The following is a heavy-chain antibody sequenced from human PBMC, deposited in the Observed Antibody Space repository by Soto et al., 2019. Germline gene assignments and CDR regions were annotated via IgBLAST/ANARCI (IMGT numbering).Heavy chain of an antibody. CDR3: AHHNQNYYGSSGYHDP. V-gene: IGHV2-5*02. CDR2: IYWDDDK. D-gene: IGHD3-22*01. CDR1: AFSLSTSGVG. J-gene: IGHJ5*02. Sequence: SGPTLVNPTQTLTLTCTFSAFSLSTSGVGVGWIRQPPGKALEWLTFIYWDDDKRYSPSLKSRLTITKDTSKNQVVLTMTNMDPVDTATYYCAHHNQNYYGSSGYHDPWGQGTLVTVSS.